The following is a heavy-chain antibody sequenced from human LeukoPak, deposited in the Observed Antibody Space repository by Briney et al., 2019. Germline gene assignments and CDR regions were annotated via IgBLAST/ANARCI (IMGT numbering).Heavy chain of an antibody. CDR3: ARDSNLLYFDY. CDR2: IYYSGST. J-gene: IGHJ4*02. Sequence: PSETLSLTCTVSGGSISSGGYYWSWIRQHPGKGLEWIGYIYYSGSTYYNPSLKSRVTISVHTSKNQFSLKLSSVTAADTAVYYCARDSNLLYFDYWGQGTLVTVSS. CDR1: GGSISSGGYY. D-gene: IGHD4-11*01. V-gene: IGHV4-31*03.